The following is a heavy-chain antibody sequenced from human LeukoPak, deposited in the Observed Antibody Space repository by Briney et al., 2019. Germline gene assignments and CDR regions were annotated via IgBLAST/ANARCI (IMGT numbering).Heavy chain of an antibody. D-gene: IGHD3-10*01. J-gene: IGHJ4*02. CDR3: ARSPVLSPYYYGSGSYYGALDY. CDR1: GGSFSGYY. Sequence: SETLSLTCAVYGGSFSGYYWSWIRQPPGKGLEWIGEINHSGSTNYNPSLKSRVTISVDTSKNQFSLKLSSVTAADTAVYYCARSPVLSPYYYGSGSYYGALDYWGQGTLVTVSS. V-gene: IGHV4-34*01. CDR2: INHSGST.